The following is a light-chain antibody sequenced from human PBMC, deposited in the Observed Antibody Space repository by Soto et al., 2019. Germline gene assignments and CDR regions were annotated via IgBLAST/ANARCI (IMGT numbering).Light chain of an antibody. J-gene: IGLJ2*01. CDR2: DVS. Sequence: QSALTQPASVSGSPGQSITISCTGTSNDVGGYNYVSWYQQHPGKAPKLIIYDVSNRPSGVSNRFSGSKSGNTASLTISGLQAEDEADYYCSSYTSSSTHVVFGGGTKLTVL. V-gene: IGLV2-14*01. CDR1: SNDVGGYNY. CDR3: SSYTSSSTHVV.